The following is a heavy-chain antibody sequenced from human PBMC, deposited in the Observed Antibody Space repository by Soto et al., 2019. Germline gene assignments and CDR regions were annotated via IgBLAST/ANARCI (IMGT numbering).Heavy chain of an antibody. D-gene: IGHD3-22*01. Sequence: HPGGSLRLSCASSGFTFSSYAMSWVRQAPGQGLEWVSAIGGSGGSTHYADSVKGRFTISRDNSKNTLYLQMNSLRAEDTAVYYCAKDSRDFYYDSSVGVELFDPWGQGTLVTVSS. V-gene: IGHV3-23*01. CDR2: IGGSGGST. J-gene: IGHJ5*02. CDR1: GFTFSSYA. CDR3: AKDSRDFYYDSSVGVELFDP.